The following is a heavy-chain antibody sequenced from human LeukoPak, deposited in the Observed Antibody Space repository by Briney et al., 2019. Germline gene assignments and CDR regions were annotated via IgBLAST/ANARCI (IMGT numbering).Heavy chain of an antibody. V-gene: IGHV3-21*05. CDR2: ISSSSSYI. CDR1: GFTFSSYE. J-gene: IGHJ3*02. CDR3: AGARDAFDI. Sequence: GGSLRLSCAASGFTFSSYEMKWVRQAPGKGLEWVSYISSSSSYIYYADSVKGRFTISRDNAKNSLYLQMNSLRAEDTAVYYCAGARDAFDIWGQGTMVTVSS.